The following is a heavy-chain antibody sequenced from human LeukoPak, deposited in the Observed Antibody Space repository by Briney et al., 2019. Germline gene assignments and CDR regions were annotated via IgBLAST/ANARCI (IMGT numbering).Heavy chain of an antibody. CDR3: ARATGYYYYYMDV. D-gene: IGHD4-11*01. Sequence: SETLSLTRTASGGSISSHYWSWIRQPPGKGLEWIGYIYYSGSTNYNPSLKSRVTISVDTSKNQFSLKLSSVTAADTAVYYCARATGYYYYYMDVWGKGTTVTVSS. CDR2: IYYSGST. J-gene: IGHJ6*03. V-gene: IGHV4-59*11. CDR1: GGSISSHY.